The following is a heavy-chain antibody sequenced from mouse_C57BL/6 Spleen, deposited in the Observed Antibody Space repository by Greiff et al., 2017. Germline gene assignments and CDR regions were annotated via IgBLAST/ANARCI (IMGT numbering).Heavy chain of an antibody. D-gene: IGHD3-2*02. CDR2: ISYDGSH. Sequence: EVQLVESGPGLVKPSQSLSLTCSVTGYSITSGYYWNWIRQFPGNKLEWMGYISYDGSHNYNPSLKNRISITRDPSKNQFFLKLNSVTTEDTATYYCARDQGAQVPFAYWGQGTLVTVSA. CDR1: GYSITSGYY. CDR3: ARDQGAQVPFAY. V-gene: IGHV3-6*01. J-gene: IGHJ3*01.